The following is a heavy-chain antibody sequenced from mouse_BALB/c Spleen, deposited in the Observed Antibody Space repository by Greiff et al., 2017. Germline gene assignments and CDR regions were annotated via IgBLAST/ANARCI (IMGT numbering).Heavy chain of an antibody. D-gene: IGHD2-3*01. CDR2: ISYSGST. J-gene: IGHJ2*01. V-gene: IGHV3-2*02. Sequence: EVQRVESGPGLVKPSQSLSLTCTVTGYSITSDYAWNWIRQFPGNKLEWMGYISYSGSTSYNPSLKSRISITRDTSKNQFFLQLNSVTTEDTATYYCARSGWLSVYFDYWGQGTTLTVSS. CDR1: GYSITSDYA. CDR3: ARSGWLSVYFDY.